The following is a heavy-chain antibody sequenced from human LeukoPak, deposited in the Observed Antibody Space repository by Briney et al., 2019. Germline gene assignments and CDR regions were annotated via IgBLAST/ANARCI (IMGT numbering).Heavy chain of an antibody. CDR3: YGANAEH. CDR1: GFTFSSYW. J-gene: IGHJ1*01. D-gene: IGHD4-23*01. V-gene: IGHV3-74*03. CDR2: TNTDGSST. Sequence: GGSLRLSCAASGFTFSSYWMHWVHHAPGKGLVWVSGTNTDGSSTMYADSVKGRFTIARDNAKNTLYLQMNSLRAEDTAVYYCYGANAEHWGQGTLVTVSS.